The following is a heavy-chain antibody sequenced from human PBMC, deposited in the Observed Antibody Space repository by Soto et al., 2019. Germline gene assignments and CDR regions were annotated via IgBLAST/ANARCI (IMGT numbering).Heavy chain of an antibody. CDR1: GDSVSANNAA. D-gene: IGHD6-6*01. V-gene: IGHV6-1*01. J-gene: IGHJ6*02. Sequence: SQTLSLTCPISGDSVSANNAAWNWIRQSPSTGLEWLGRTYYRSKWNYDYAESVKSRLNINPDTSKNPFSLQLNSVTPEDAAVYYCVRQPLANLALYGMDVWGQGTTVPVSS. CDR3: VRQPLANLALYGMDV. CDR2: TYYRSKWNY.